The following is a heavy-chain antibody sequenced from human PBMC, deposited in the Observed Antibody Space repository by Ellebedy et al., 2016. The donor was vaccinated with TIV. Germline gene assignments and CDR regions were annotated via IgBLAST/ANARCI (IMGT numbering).Heavy chain of an antibody. CDR1: GGSISSYY. J-gene: IGHJ4*02. D-gene: IGHD6-13*01. Sequence: SETLSLXYTVSGGSISSYYWSWIRQPAGKGLEWIGRIYTSGSTNYNPSLKSRVTMSVDTSKNQFSLKLSSVTAADTAVYYCATIAAAGTAYWGQGTLVTVSS. CDR3: ATIAAAGTAY. V-gene: IGHV4-4*07. CDR2: IYTSGST.